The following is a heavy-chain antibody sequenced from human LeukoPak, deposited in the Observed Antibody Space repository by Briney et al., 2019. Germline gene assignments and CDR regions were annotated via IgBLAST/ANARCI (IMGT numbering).Heavy chain of an antibody. CDR3: EKGIYSSGWSYFDY. D-gene: IGHD6-19*01. J-gene: IGHJ4*01. V-gene: IGHV3-23*01. CDR2: LSGSGITT. Sequence: PGGALRLSCAASLFTFINSAISWVRPARGRGGEWVSPLSGSGITTYYADCVKGRFTISRENSKNTLYLQMNSVRAEDKAVYYCEKGIYSSGWSYFDYWGHGTLVTVSS. CDR1: LFTFINSA.